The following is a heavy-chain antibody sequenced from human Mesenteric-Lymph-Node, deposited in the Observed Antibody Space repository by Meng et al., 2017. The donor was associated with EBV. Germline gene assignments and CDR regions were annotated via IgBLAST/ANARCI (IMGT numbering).Heavy chain of an antibody. CDR3: ARGKTVGRSPWFDP. Sequence: HLQRWAAGLLEPSETLSLTCAGYGGSFSGYYWTWIRQSPGKGLEWIGESNQSGSTSYNPSLKSRVTISVDTSQNQFSLKLSSVTAADTAVYYCARGKTVGRSPWFDPWGQGTLVTVSS. J-gene: IGHJ5*02. CDR2: SNQSGST. V-gene: IGHV4-34*01. D-gene: IGHD4-11*01. CDR1: GGSFSGYY.